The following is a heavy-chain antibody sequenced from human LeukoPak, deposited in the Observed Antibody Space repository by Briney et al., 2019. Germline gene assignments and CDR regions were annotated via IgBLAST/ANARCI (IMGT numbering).Heavy chain of an antibody. V-gene: IGHV4-61*02. D-gene: IGHD1-14*01. Sequence: SETLSLTCTVSGASISSGSYYWNWIRQPAGKGLEWIGRIFASGSTNYNPSLKSRVTISVDTSKNQFSLKLNSVTAADTAVYYCAREGNLYYYYMDVWGKGTTVTISS. CDR1: GASISSGSYY. CDR3: AREGNLYYYYMDV. CDR2: IFASGST. J-gene: IGHJ6*03.